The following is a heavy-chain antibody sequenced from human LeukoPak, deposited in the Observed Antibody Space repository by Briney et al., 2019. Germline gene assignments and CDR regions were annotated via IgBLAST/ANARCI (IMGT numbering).Heavy chain of an antibody. Sequence: GGSLRLSCAASGFTFSSYSMNWVRQAPGKGLEWVSSISSSSSYIYYADSVKGRFTISRDNAKNSLYLQMNSLRAEDTAVYYCARERRVPAAPFDYWGQGTLVTVSS. CDR3: ARERRVPAAPFDY. CDR2: ISSSSSYI. J-gene: IGHJ4*02. CDR1: GFTFSSYS. V-gene: IGHV3-21*01. D-gene: IGHD2-2*01.